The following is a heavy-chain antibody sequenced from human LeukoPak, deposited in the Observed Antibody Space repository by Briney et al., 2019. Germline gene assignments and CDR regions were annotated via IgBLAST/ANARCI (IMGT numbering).Heavy chain of an antibody. CDR3: AKDWDDAFDI. Sequence: GGSLRLSCAASGFTFSSYAMSWVRQAPGKGLEWVSAISGSGGSTYYADSVKGRFTISRDDSKNTLYLQMNSLRAEDMAVYYCAKDWDDAFDIWGQGTMVTVSS. J-gene: IGHJ3*02. CDR1: GFTFSSYA. D-gene: IGHD1-26*01. V-gene: IGHV3-23*01. CDR2: ISGSGGST.